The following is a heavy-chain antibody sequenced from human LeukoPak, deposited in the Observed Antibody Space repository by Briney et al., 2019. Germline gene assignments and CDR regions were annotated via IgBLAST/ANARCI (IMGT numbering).Heavy chain of an antibody. Sequence: GGSLRLSCSASGFTFSSYAIHWVRQAPGKGLEYVSGISSNGGSTYNANSVKGRITISRDNSKNTVDLQMSSLRAEDTAVYYCVKRTGMYFDYWGQGTVVTVSS. CDR2: ISSNGGST. J-gene: IGHJ4*02. D-gene: IGHD7-27*01. CDR3: VKRTGMYFDY. CDR1: GFTFSSYA. V-gene: IGHV3-64D*09.